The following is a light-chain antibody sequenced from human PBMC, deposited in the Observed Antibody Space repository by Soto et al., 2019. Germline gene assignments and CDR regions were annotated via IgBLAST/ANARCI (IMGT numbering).Light chain of an antibody. Sequence: ENVLTQSPGTLSLSPGERATLSCRASQSVSSSYLAWYQQKPGQAPRLLIYGASSRATGIPDRFSGSGSGTDFTLTISRLEPEDFAVYYCQQYGSSPPTFGQATKVDI. CDR1: QSVSSSY. CDR2: GAS. J-gene: IGKJ1*01. CDR3: QQYGSSPPT. V-gene: IGKV3-20*01.